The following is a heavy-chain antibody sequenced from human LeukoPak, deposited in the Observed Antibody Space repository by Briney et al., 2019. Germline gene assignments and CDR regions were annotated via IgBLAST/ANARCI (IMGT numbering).Heavy chain of an antibody. CDR1: EFTFSAYA. V-gene: IGHV3-30*02. CDR3: TKDLGTEYNIFDY. J-gene: IGHJ4*02. CDR2: VRYGGNIK. Sequence: PGGSLRLSCAASEFTFSAYAMHWIRQAPGRGLEWVAFVRYGGNIKYYADSVKGRFTISRDNSKNTLYLQMNSLRPEDTAVYYCTKDLGTEYNIFDYWGQRTLVTVSS. D-gene: IGHD3-9*01.